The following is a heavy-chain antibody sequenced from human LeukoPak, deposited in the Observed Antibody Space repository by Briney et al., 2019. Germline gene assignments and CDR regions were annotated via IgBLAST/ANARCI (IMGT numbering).Heavy chain of an antibody. CDR3: ARVPTDTFDI. Sequence: GGSLRLSCAASGFTFSSYEMNWVRQAPGKGLEWVSYISSSGSTIYYADSVKGRFTISRDNAKNSLYLQMNSLRAEDTAVYYCARVPTDTFDIWGQGTMVTVSS. CDR2: ISSSGSTI. CDR1: GFTFSSYE. J-gene: IGHJ3*02. V-gene: IGHV3-48*03.